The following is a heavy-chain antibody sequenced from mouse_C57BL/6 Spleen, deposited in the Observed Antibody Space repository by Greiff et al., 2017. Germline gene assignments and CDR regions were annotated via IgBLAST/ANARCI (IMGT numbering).Heavy chain of an antibody. D-gene: IGHD1-1*01. Sequence: VQLQQPGAELVKPGASVKLSCKASGYTFTSYWMHWVKQRPGQGLEWIGMIHPNSGSTNYNEKFKSKATLTVDKSSSTAYMQLSSLTSEDSAVYYCARPPYYYGSSHDYWGQGTTLTVSS. CDR1: GYTFTSYW. J-gene: IGHJ2*01. V-gene: IGHV1-64*01. CDR3: ARPPYYYGSSHDY. CDR2: IHPNSGST.